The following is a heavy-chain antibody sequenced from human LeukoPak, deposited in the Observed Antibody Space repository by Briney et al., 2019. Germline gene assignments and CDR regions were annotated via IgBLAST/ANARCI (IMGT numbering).Heavy chain of an antibody. Sequence: SETLSLTCTVSGGSISSYYWSCIRQPPGKGLEWIGYIYYSGSTNYNPSLKSRVTISVDTSKNQFSLKLSSVTAADTAVYYCAREGASGSFDYWGQGTLVTVSS. CDR3: AREGASGSFDY. V-gene: IGHV4-59*01. D-gene: IGHD3-16*01. CDR2: IYYSGST. J-gene: IGHJ4*02. CDR1: GGSISSYY.